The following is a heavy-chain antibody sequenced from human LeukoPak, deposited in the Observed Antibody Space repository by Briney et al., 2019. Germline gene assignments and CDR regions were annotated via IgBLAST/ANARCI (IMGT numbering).Heavy chain of an antibody. V-gene: IGHV4-61*01. CDR2: IYYSGST. CDR3: ARVGSDYYDSWDLGD. Sequence: ASETLSLTCTVSGGSVSSGSYYWSWIRQPPGKGLEWIGYIYYSGSTNYNPSLKSRVTISVDTSKNQFSLKLSSVTAADTAVYYCARVGSDYYDSWDLGDWGQGTLVTVSS. J-gene: IGHJ4*02. D-gene: IGHD3-22*01. CDR1: GGSVSSGSYY.